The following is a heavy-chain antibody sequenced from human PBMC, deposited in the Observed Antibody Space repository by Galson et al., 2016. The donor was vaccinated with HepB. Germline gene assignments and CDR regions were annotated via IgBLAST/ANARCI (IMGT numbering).Heavy chain of an antibody. V-gene: IGHV3-23*01. J-gene: IGHJ4*02. CDR2: ISGPGDFT. D-gene: IGHD2-15*01. CDR1: GFNFRSYA. CDR3: AKQGYCSGDSCYSVPDS. Sequence: SLRLSCAASGFNFRSYAMTWVRQAPGKGLEWLSVISGPGDFTAYADSVKGRFTISRDNSKNTLYLQMNNLGAEDTALYYCAKQGYCSGDSCYSVPDSWGQGTRVTVSS.